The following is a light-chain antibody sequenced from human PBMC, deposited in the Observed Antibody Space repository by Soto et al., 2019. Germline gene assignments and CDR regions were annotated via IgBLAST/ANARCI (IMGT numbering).Light chain of an antibody. CDR2: GAS. Sequence: EIVMAQSPATLSVSPGERATLSCRASQSISSNLAWYQQKPGQPPRLLIYGASTRATGIPARFSGSGSGTEFTLTISSLQSEDFAVYYCQQYSSWPLTFGGGTKVEI. CDR1: QSISSN. V-gene: IGKV3-15*01. CDR3: QQYSSWPLT. J-gene: IGKJ4*01.